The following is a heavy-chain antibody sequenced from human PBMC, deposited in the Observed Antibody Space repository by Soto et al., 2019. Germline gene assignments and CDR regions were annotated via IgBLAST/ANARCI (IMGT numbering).Heavy chain of an antibody. V-gene: IGHV1-69*08. CDR3: AREDRDRETGLVPAAIDGMDL. D-gene: IGHD2-2*01. Sequence: QVQLVQSGAEVKKPGSSVKVSCKASGGTFSRYSITWVRQAPGHGLEWIGRIIPIFGIASYAQKFQGRVTITADESTSTAYMGLSSLRSDDTAVYYCAREDRDRETGLVPAAIDGMDLWGQGTTVTVSS. CDR2: IIPIFGIA. J-gene: IGHJ6*02. CDR1: GGTFSRYS.